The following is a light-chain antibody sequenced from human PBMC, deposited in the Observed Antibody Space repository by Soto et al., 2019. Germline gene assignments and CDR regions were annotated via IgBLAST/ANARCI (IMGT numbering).Light chain of an antibody. V-gene: IGKV3-15*01. J-gene: IGKJ2*01. CDR1: QSVSSY. CDR3: QQYNTWPPKYT. Sequence: EIVMTQSPATLSVSPGGRATLSCRASQSVSSYLAWYQQRRGQPPRLLIYRASTRATGIPARFSGSGSGTEFSLTFSSLQSEDFAVYYCQQYNTWPPKYTFGQGTKLEI. CDR2: RAS.